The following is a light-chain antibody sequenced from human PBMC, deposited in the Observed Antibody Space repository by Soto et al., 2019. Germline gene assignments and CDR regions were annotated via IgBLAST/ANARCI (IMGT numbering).Light chain of an antibody. CDR1: QTIAMY. J-gene: IGKJ2*01. CDR3: QQSFTTPYT. CDR2: TTS. V-gene: IGKV1-39*01. Sequence: DIXMTQSPSSLSASVGDRVTITCRASQTIAMYVNWFQQKPGKAPKPLIYTTSSLQSGVPPRFSGSGSETDFTLTISRLQPEDSATYYCQQSFTTPYTFGQGTKLEIK.